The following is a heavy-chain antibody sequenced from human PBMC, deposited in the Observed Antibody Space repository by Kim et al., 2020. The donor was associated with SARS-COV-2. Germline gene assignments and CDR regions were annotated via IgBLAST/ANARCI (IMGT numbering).Heavy chain of an antibody. J-gene: IGHJ6*02. Sequence: GGSLRLSCAASGSLFSSYWMTWVRQAPGKGLEWVANIKIDGSEKNYVDSVKGRFTISRDNAKKTVSLQMNNLTPEDTAVYYCARDWPTGESWYFYGLDVWGRGTTVTVSS. CDR3: ARDWPTGESWYFYGLDV. CDR2: IKIDGSEK. CDR1: GSLFSSYW. V-gene: IGHV3-7*01.